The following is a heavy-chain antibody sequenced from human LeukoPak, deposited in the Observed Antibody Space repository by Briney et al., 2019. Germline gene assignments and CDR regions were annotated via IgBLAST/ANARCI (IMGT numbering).Heavy chain of an antibody. D-gene: IGHD5-18*01. J-gene: IGHJ4*02. CDR2: FDLVHGDT. CDR3: TAGRAYSLLDF. Sequence: GASVKVSCKVSGYGFTELSRHWVRQAPGKGLEWLGGFDLVHGDTIYAQKFQGRVTMTEDTSTDTSYMELSSLGSEGTAVYFCTAGRAYSLLDFWGQGTLVIVSS. CDR1: GYGFTELS. V-gene: IGHV1-24*01.